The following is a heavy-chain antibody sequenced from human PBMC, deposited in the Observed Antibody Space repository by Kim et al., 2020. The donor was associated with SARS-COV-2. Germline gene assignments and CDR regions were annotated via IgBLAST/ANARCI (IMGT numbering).Heavy chain of an antibody. D-gene: IGHD3-10*01. Sequence: GGSLRLSCAASGFTFDDYGMSWVRQAPGKGLEWVSGIYWNGGSTGYADSVKGRFTISRDNAKNSLYLQMNSLRAEDTALCHCSVGRYYGSGGYPLAYWGQGPLVTVPS. J-gene: IGHJ4*02. CDR2: IYWNGGST. CDR1: GFTFDDYG. V-gene: IGHV3-20*01. CDR3: SVGRYYGSGGYPLAY.